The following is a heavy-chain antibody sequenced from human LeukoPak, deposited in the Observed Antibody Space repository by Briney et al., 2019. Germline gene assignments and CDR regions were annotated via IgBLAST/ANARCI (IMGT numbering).Heavy chain of an antibody. CDR2: INPNSGGT. V-gene: IGHV1-2*02. J-gene: IGHJ6*03. Sequence: VASVKVSCKASGYTFTSYDINWVRQATGQGLEWMGWINPNSGGTNYAQKFQGRVTMTRDTSISTAYMELSRLRSDDTAVYYCARDSSSWYPDRSYCYYYMDVWGKGTTVTISS. D-gene: IGHD6-13*01. CDR3: ARDSSSWYPDRSYCYYYMDV. CDR1: GYTFTSYD.